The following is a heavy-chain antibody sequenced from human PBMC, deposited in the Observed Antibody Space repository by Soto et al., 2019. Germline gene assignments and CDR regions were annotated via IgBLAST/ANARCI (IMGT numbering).Heavy chain of an antibody. CDR2: IYYSGST. CDR3: ACLMTTVQEKGYYYMDV. D-gene: IGHD4-4*01. J-gene: IGHJ6*03. CDR1: GGSISSYY. V-gene: IGHV4-59*01. Sequence: SETLSLTCTVSGGSISSYYWSWIRQPPGKGLEWIGYIYYSGSTNYNPSLKSRVTISVDTSKNQFSLKLSSVTAADTAVYYCACLMTTVQEKGYYYMDVWGKGTTVTVSS.